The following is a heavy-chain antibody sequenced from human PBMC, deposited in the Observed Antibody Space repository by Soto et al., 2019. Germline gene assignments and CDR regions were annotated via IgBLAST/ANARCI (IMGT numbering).Heavy chain of an antibody. CDR2: TIPALGKT. Sequence: SVKVSCKTSGDNFKKNFFTWVRQAPGQGLEWMGGTIPALGKTHYIQKFQDRVTITVDDGTRTVYMEVRDLTSEDTAIYYCARGPLRPSAMDVWGQGTTVTVSS. CDR1: GDNFKKNF. D-gene: IGHD3-10*01. J-gene: IGHJ6*02. CDR3: ARGPLRPSAMDV. V-gene: IGHV1-69*10.